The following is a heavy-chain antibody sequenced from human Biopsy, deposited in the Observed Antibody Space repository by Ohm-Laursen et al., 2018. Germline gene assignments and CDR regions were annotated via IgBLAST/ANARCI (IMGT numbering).Heavy chain of an antibody. D-gene: IGHD3-10*01. V-gene: IGHV4-59*11. CDR2: ISCTGYT. Sequence: SETLSLTCTVSGGSFTGHYWSWIRQPPGKGLEWIGHISCTGYTSYNASLKSRVTISVDTSRNHFSLRLSSLTAEDTAVYFCARGYSRRVSIFEASIYWFDTWGQGTLVTVSS. CDR1: GGSFTGHY. CDR3: ARGYSRRVSIFEASIYWFDT. J-gene: IGHJ5*02.